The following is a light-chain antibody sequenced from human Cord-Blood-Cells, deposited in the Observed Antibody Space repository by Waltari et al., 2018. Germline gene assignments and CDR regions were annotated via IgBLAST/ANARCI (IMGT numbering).Light chain of an antibody. Sequence: QSALTQPASVSGSPGQSITISCTGTSSAVGSYNLVSWSQQHPGKAPKLMIYEGSKRPSGVSNRFSGSKSDNTASLTISGLQAEDEADYYCCSYAGSSNWVFGGGTKLTVL. CDR3: CSYAGSSNWV. J-gene: IGLJ3*02. V-gene: IGLV2-23*01. CDR1: SSAVGSYNL. CDR2: EGS.